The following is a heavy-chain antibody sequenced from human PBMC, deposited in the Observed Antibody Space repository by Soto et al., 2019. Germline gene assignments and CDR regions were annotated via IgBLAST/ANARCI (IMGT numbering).Heavy chain of an antibody. V-gene: IGHV1-2*02. CDR2: INPNSGAS. CDR1: GYTFIDYY. J-gene: IGHJ5*02. CDR3: ARGARYFDWLLRTKNKNWFDP. D-gene: IGHD3-9*01. Sequence: ASVKVSCKTSGYTFIDYYVHWVRQAPGQGLEWVGWINPNSGASKYAENFQGRVTMARDRSTSTVYMELTGLRSDDTAVYYCARGARYFDWLLRTKNKNWFDPWGQGTLVTVSS.